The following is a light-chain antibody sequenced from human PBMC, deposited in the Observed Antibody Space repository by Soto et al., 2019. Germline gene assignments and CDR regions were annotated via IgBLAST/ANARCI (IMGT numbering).Light chain of an antibody. Sequence: QSALTQPDAVSGSPGQSSSISCTGKSRDVGGYNYVSWYQQNPGKAPKLMIYEVNNRPSGDPNRISGSTSGNTASLTISGLQADDDADYYCSSYTSSTTYVSGTGTKV. CDR2: EVN. CDR3: SSYTSSTTYV. CDR1: SRDVGGYNY. J-gene: IGLJ1*01. V-gene: IGLV2-14*01.